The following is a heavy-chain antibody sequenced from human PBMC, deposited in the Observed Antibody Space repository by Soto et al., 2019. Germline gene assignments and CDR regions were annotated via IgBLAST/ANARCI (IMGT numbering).Heavy chain of an antibody. V-gene: IGHV3-48*01. CDR2: IGIGSSTK. CDR1: GFTFRNYG. J-gene: IGHJ3*01. Sequence: AGGSLRLSCAASGFTFRNYGMNWVRQAPGKGLEWVSYIGIGSSTKYYADSVKGRFTISRDNAKNSLYLQMNSLRAEDTAVYYFARDQLYYNDISGRPLNAFDVWGQGTMVTVSS. D-gene: IGHD3-22*01. CDR3: ARDQLYYNDISGRPLNAFDV.